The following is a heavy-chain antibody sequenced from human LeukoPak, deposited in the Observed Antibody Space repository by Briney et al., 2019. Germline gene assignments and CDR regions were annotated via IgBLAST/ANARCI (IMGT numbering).Heavy chain of an antibody. V-gene: IGHV3-23*01. J-gene: IGHJ3*02. CDR1: GFTFSNYG. D-gene: IGHD3-10*01. CDR3: AKLGSDAFDI. CDR2: ISGSSGRI. Sequence: GGSLRLSCAGSGFTFSNYGMSWVRQAPGKGLEWVTNISGSSGRILYADSVKGRFTVSRDNSKNTLYLQMNSLRAEDTAVYYCAKLGSDAFDIWGQGTMVTVSS.